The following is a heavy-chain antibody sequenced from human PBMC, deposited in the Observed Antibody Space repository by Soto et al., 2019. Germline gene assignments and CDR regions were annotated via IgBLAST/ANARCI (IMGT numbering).Heavy chain of an antibody. CDR2: IIPIFGTA. D-gene: IGHD3-22*01. CDR1: GGTFSRHA. Sequence: QVQLVQSGAAVRNPGSSVKVSCKASGGTFSRHAISWVRQAPGQGLEWMGGIIPIFGTANHAQKFQVRVTIIADESTITVYMELSSMGSEDTDMYYCASSWGYDINDYYYAYWGQGTLVIVSS. V-gene: IGHV1-69*01. CDR3: ASSWGYDINDYYYAY. J-gene: IGHJ4*02.